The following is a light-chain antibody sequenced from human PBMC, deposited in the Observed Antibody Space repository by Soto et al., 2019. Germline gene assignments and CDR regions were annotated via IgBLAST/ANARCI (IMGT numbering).Light chain of an antibody. Sequence: EIVLTQSPGTLSLSPGERATLSCRASQSVTSRFLAWYQQKPAQPPRLLIYGVSSRAAGIPDRFSGSGSGTDFTLTITRLEPEDFAVYYCQQYDSSRTFGQGIKVEMK. CDR1: QSVTSRF. J-gene: IGKJ1*01. V-gene: IGKV3-20*01. CDR3: QQYDSSRT. CDR2: GVS.